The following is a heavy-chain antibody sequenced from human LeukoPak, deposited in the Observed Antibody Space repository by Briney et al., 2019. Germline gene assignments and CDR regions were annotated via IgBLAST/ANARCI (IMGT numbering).Heavy chain of an antibody. CDR1: GYTFTGYY. Sequence: ASVKVSCKASGYTFTGYYMHWVRQAPGQGLEWMGWINPNSGGTNYAQMFQGRVTMTRDTSISTAYMELSRLRSDDTAAYYCASSVAGSPFDYWGQGTLVTVSS. D-gene: IGHD6-19*01. J-gene: IGHJ4*02. CDR2: INPNSGGT. V-gene: IGHV1-2*02. CDR3: ASSVAGSPFDY.